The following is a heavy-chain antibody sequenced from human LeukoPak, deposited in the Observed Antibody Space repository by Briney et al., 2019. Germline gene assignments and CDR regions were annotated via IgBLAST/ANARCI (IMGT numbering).Heavy chain of an antibody. V-gene: IGHV1-69*04. CDR3: ARESGSGWYGDLAEYFQH. Sequence: ASVTVSCKASGGTFSSYAISWVRQAPGQGLEWMGRIIPIFGIANYAQKFQGRVTITADKSTSTAYMELSSLRSEDTAVYYCARESGSGWYGDLAEYFQHWGQGTLVTVAS. D-gene: IGHD6-19*01. CDR2: IIPIFGIA. CDR1: GGTFSSYA. J-gene: IGHJ1*01.